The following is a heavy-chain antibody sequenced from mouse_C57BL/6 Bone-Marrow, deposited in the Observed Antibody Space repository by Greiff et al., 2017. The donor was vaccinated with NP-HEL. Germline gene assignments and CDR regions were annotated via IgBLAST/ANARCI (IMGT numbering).Heavy chain of an antibody. D-gene: IGHD2-3*01. J-gene: IGHJ2*01. CDR2: INPSTGGT. CDR3: ARKFGYFFFDY. CDR1: GYSFTGYY. Sequence: EVQVVESGPELVKPGASVKISCKASGYSFTGYYMNWVKQSPEKSLEWIGEINPSTGGTTYNQKFKAKATLTVDKSSSTAYMQLKSLTSEDSAVYYCARKFGYFFFDYWGQGTTLTVSS. V-gene: IGHV1-42*01.